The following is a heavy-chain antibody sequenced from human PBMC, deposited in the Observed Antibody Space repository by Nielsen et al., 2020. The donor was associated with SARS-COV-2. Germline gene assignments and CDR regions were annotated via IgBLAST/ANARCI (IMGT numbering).Heavy chain of an antibody. CDR1: GGSISSYY. V-gene: IGHV4-59*08. Sequence: SETLSLTCTVSGGSISSYYWSWIRQPPGKGLEWIGYIYYSGSTNYNPSLKSRVTISVDTSKNQFSQKLSSVTAADTAVYYCARLRGEDDAFDIWGQGTMVTVSS. D-gene: IGHD3-10*01. J-gene: IGHJ3*02. CDR2: IYYSGST. CDR3: ARLRGEDDAFDI.